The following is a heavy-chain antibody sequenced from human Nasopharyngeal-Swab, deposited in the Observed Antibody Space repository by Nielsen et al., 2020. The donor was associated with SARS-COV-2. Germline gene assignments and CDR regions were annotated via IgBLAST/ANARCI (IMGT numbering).Heavy chain of an antibody. Sequence: GESMKIFCAASGFSFSTFWIHWVRQVPGEGLVWVSRIHTDGRRTNYAESVKGRFTISRDNVKNILYLQMNNLRPEDTAVYYCARDLGGFGGYWGQGTLAAVSS. CDR3: ARDLGGFGGY. D-gene: IGHD4-23*01. J-gene: IGHJ4*02. V-gene: IGHV3-74*01. CDR2: IHTDGRRT. CDR1: GFSFSTFW.